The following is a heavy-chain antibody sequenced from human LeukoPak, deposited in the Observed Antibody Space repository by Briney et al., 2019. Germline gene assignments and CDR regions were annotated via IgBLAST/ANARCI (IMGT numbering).Heavy chain of an antibody. Sequence: SGGSLRLSCAASGFTFSSYSMNWVRQAPGKGLEWVSSISSSSSYIYYADSVKGRFTISRDNAKNSLYLQMNSLRAEDTAVYYCARDLVVVPAASVDYYYGTDVWGQGTTVTVSS. V-gene: IGHV3-21*01. CDR1: GFTFSSYS. D-gene: IGHD2-2*01. CDR3: ARDLVVVPAASVDYYYGTDV. CDR2: ISSSSSYI. J-gene: IGHJ6*02.